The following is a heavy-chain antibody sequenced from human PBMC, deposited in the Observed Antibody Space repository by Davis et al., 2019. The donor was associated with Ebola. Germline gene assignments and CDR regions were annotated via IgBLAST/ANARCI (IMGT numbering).Heavy chain of an antibody. CDR1: GGTFSSYA. J-gene: IGHJ4*02. D-gene: IGHD2-8*01. CDR2: IIPIFGTA. Sequence: SVKVSCKASGGTFSSYAISWVRQAPGQGLEWMGGIIPIFGTANYAQKFQGRVTITADESTNTAYMELRSLRSDDTAVYYCARDMGAVLMVYVTFDYWGQGTLVTVSS. CDR3: ARDMGAVLMVYVTFDY. V-gene: IGHV1-69*13.